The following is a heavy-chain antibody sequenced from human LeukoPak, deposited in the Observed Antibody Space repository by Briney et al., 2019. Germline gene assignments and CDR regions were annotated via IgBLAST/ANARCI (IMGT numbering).Heavy chain of an antibody. CDR1: GFTFSTYS. V-gene: IGHV3-21*01. CDR3: ARGHTAVTRHFDF. D-gene: IGHD4-17*01. Sequence: GGSLRLSCAASGFTFSTYSMTWVRQAPGKGLEWVSIISSGSSAIFSADALKGRFTISRDDAKNLLYLDMNSLRAEDTAVYYCARGHTAVTRHFDFWGQGTLVTVSS. J-gene: IGHJ4*02. CDR2: ISSGSSAI.